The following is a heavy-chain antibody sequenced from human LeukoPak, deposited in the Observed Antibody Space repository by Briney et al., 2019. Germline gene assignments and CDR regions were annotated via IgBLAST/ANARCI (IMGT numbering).Heavy chain of an antibody. CDR2: IYYSGST. J-gene: IGHJ6*03. Sequence: SETLSLTCTVSGGSISSSSYYWGWIRQPPGKGLEWIGSIYYSGSTYYNPSLKSRVTISVDTSKNQFSLKLSSVTAADTAVYYCARVVATIHPSYYYYMDVWGKGTTVTVSS. V-gene: IGHV4-39*07. CDR1: GGSISSSSYY. D-gene: IGHD5-12*01. CDR3: ARVVATIHPSYYYYMDV.